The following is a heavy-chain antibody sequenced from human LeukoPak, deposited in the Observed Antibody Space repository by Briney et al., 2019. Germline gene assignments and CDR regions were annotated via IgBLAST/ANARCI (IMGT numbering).Heavy chain of an antibody. CDR3: AKAEIPRNKLYDAFDI. D-gene: IGHD1/OR15-1a*01. Sequence: GGSLRLSCAASGLTFSNYAMSWVRQAPGKGLEWVSTIGGTGGDTYYADSVKGRFTISRDNSKNTLYLQMNSLRAEDTAVYYCAKAEIPRNKLYDAFDIWGQGTKITVSS. J-gene: IGHJ3*02. CDR2: IGGTGGDT. CDR1: GLTFSNYA. V-gene: IGHV3-23*01.